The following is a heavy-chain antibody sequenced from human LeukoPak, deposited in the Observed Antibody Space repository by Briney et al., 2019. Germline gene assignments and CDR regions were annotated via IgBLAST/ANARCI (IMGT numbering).Heavy chain of an antibody. Sequence: GASVKVSCKVSGYTLTELSMHWVRQAPGKGLEWMGGFDPEDGGTIYAQKFQGRVTMTEDTSTDTAYMELSSLRSEDTAVYYCATEYGSGSYDAFDIWGQGTMVTVSS. J-gene: IGHJ3*02. CDR1: GYTLTELS. CDR3: ATEYGSGSYDAFDI. D-gene: IGHD3-10*01. V-gene: IGHV1-24*01. CDR2: FDPEDGGT.